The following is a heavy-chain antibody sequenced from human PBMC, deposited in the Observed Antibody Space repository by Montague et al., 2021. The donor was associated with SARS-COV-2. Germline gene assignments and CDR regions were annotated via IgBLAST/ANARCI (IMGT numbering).Heavy chain of an antibody. CDR1: GGSIRTSRYY. CDR2: IYYSGST. Sequence: SETLSLTCTVSGGSIRTSRYYWGWIRQPQGKELDWIGSIYYSGSTYYNPSLKGRVTTSVDTSKNQLSLKLSSVTAADTALYYCAMRGGALDAFDIWGQGTMVIVSS. D-gene: IGHD4-17*01. J-gene: IGHJ3*02. CDR3: AMRGGALDAFDI. V-gene: IGHV4-39*01.